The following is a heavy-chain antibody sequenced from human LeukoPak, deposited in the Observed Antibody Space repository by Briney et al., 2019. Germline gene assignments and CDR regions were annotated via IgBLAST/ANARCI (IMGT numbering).Heavy chain of an antibody. J-gene: IGHJ4*02. CDR2: ISVSGTYT. Sequence: GGSLRLSCAASGFTFSSYAMSWVRQAPGKGLEWVSSISVSGTYTYYADSVKGRFTISRDNSKNTLYLQMGSLRAEDMAVYYCARCGGGSCYHPLDYWGQGTLVTVSS. D-gene: IGHD2-15*01. CDR1: GFTFSSYA. CDR3: ARCGGGSCYHPLDY. V-gene: IGHV3-23*01.